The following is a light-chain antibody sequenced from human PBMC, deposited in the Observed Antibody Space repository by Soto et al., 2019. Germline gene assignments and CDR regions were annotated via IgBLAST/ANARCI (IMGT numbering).Light chain of an antibody. V-gene: IGLV2-11*01. Sequence: QSALTQPRSVSGSPGQSVTISCTGTSSDVGRYNYVSWYQHHPGKAPKLMIYGVNERPSGVPDRFSGSKSGNTASLTISGLKAEDEADYRCCLYAGSYILVFGGGTKLTVL. CDR3: CLYAGSYILV. CDR2: GVN. J-gene: IGLJ3*02. CDR1: SSDVGRYNY.